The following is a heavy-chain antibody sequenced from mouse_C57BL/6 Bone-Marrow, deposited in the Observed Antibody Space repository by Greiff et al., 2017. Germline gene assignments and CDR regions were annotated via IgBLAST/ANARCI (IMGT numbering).Heavy chain of an antibody. CDR2: IYPRSGNT. CDR1: GYTFTSYG. Sequence: VQLMESGAELARPGASVKLSCKASGYTFTSYGISWVKQRTGQGLEWIGEIYPRSGNTDYNDEFKGKATLTEDKSSSTAYMELRSLTSADSAVCFCAPLGCLAWFAYWGQGTLVTVSA. J-gene: IGHJ3*01. V-gene: IGHV1-81*01. CDR3: APLGCLAWFAY. D-gene: IGHD6-1*01.